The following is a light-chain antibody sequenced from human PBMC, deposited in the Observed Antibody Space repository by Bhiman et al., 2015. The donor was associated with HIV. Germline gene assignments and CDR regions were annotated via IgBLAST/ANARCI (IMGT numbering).Light chain of an antibody. CDR1: SSDVGAYNY. V-gene: IGLV2-14*03. CDR3: SSYTSSTTPYV. J-gene: IGLJ1*01. Sequence: QSALTQPASVSGSPGQSIAISCTGTSSDVGAYNYVSWYQQHPGKAPKLMIYDVINRPSGVSNRFSGSKSGNTASLTISGLQAEDEADYYCSSYTSSTTPYVFGTGTKVTVL. CDR2: DVI.